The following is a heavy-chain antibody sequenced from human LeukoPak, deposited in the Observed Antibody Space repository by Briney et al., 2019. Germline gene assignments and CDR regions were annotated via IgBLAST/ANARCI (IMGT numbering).Heavy chain of an antibody. CDR2: IYYSGST. Sequence: SETLSLTCTVSGGSIGSYYWTWIRQPPGKGLEWIGYIYYSGSTNYNPSLKSRVTISVDTSKNQFSLKLSSVTAADTAVYYCARSYCGGDCYTNYFDYWGQGTLVTVSS. D-gene: IGHD2-21*02. CDR3: ARSYCGGDCYTNYFDY. CDR1: GGSIGSYY. V-gene: IGHV4-59*01. J-gene: IGHJ4*02.